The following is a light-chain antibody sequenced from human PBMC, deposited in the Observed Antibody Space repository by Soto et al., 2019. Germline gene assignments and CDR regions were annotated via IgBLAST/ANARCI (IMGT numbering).Light chain of an antibody. CDR2: EAS. CDR3: QNYNSAPYA. Sequence: DLQMTQSPSSLSASVGDRVTITCRASQGISNYVAWYQQKPGKVPALLIYEASTLQSGVPSRFSGRGSGTDFTLTISSLQPEDVATYFCQNYNSAPYAFGQGTKLEIK. V-gene: IGKV1-27*01. J-gene: IGKJ2*01. CDR1: QGISNY.